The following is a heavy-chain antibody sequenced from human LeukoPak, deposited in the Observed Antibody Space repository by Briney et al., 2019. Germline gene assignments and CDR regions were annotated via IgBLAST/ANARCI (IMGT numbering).Heavy chain of an antibody. V-gene: IGHV4-59*01. CDR2: IYYSGST. CDR1: GGSISSYY. Sequence: SETLSLTCTVSGGSISSYYWSWIRQPPGKGLEWVGCIYYSGSTNYNPSLKSRVTISVDTSKNQFSLKLSSVTAADTAVYYCAREDHVYGYNWFDPWGRGTLVTVSS. D-gene: IGHD5/OR15-5a*01. J-gene: IGHJ5*02. CDR3: AREDHVYGYNWFDP.